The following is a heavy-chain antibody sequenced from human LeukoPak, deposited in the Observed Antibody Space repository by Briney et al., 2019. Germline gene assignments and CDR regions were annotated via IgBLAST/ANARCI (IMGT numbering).Heavy chain of an antibody. CDR1: GYTFTSYD. CDR2: MNPNSGNT. D-gene: IGHD3-10*01. V-gene: IGHV1-8*01. J-gene: IGHJ4*02. CDR3: ARFDLPAATRYYYGSGSYQFDY. Sequence: GASVKVSRKASGYTFTSYDINWVRQATGQGLEWMGWMNPNSGNTGYAQKFQGRVTMTRNTSISTAYMELSSLRSEDTAVYYCARFDLPAATRYYYGSGSYQFDYWGQGTLVTVSS.